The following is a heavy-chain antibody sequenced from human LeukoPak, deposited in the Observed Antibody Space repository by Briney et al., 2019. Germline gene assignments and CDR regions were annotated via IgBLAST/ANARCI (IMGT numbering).Heavy chain of an antibody. CDR2: IYHSGST. CDR1: GYSISSGYY. Sequence: SETLSLTCTVPGYSISSGYYWGWIRQPPGKGLEWIGSIYHSGSTYYNPSLKSRVTISVDTSKNQFSLKLSSVTAADTAVYYCARDQIIAAAFDPWGQGTLVTVSS. J-gene: IGHJ5*02. D-gene: IGHD6-13*01. V-gene: IGHV4-38-2*02. CDR3: ARDQIIAAAFDP.